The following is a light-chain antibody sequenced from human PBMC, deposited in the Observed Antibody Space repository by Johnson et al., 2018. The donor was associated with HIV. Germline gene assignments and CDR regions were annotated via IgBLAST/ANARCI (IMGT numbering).Light chain of an antibody. CDR1: SSDMGNYA. Sequence: QSVLTQPPSVSAAPGRKVTISCSGSSSDMGNYAVSWYQQLPGTAPKLLIYENNKRPSGIPDRFSGSKSGTSATLGITGLQTGDAADYYCGTWDTSLGAQYVFGSGTKVTIL. CDR2: ENN. V-gene: IGLV1-51*02. CDR3: GTWDTSLGAQYV. J-gene: IGLJ1*01.